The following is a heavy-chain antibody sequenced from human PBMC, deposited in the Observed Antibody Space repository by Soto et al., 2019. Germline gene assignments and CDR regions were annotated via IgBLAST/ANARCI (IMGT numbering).Heavy chain of an antibody. J-gene: IGHJ4*02. CDR1: GGTFSSYT. V-gene: IGHV1-69*02. D-gene: IGHD2-15*01. Sequence: QVQLVQSGDEVKKPGSSVKVSCKASGGTFSSYTISWVRQAPGQGLEWMGRIIPILGIANYAQKFQGRVTITADKSTSTAYMELSSLRSEDTAVYYCARGRGYCSGGSCYSGDYWGQGTLVTVSS. CDR2: IIPILGIA. CDR3: ARGRGYCSGGSCYSGDY.